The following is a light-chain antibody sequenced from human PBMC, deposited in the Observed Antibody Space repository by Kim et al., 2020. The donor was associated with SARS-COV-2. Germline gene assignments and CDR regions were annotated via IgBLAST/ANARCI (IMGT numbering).Light chain of an antibody. V-gene: IGLV3-1*01. CDR3: QTWDSHTFV. J-gene: IGLJ1*01. CDR1: KLGDKY. CDR2: QDD. Sequence: SYELTQPPSVSVSPGQTVSITCSGDKLGDKYTYWYQQKPGQSPVLVIYQDDKRPSGIPERFSGSNSGDTATLTISGTQPMDEGDYYCQTWDSHTFVFGAGTEVTVL.